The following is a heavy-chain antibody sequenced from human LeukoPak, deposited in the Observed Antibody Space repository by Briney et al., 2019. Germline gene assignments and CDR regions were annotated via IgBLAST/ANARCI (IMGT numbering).Heavy chain of an antibody. D-gene: IGHD6-19*01. J-gene: IGHJ6*02. CDR2: ISYDGSNK. CDR1: GFTFSSYG. CDR3: AKMEAVAGTVVGMDV. V-gene: IGHV3-30*18. Sequence: PGGSLRLSCAASGFTFSSYGMHWVRQAPGKGLEWVAAISYDGSNKYYADSVKGRFTISRDNSKNTLYLQMNSLRAEDTAVYYCAKMEAVAGTVVGMDVWGQGTTVTVSS.